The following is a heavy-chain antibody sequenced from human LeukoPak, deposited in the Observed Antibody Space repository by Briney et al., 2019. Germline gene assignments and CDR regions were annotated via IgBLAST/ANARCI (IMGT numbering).Heavy chain of an antibody. CDR3: ARHVREHYYYSGMDV. Sequence: GESLKISCEGSGYSFTTYWIAWVRQMPGKGLEWMGIIYPGDSHTRYSPSFQGHVTISVDKSISTAYLQLSSLKASDTAMYYCARHVREHYYYSGMDVWGQGTTVTVSS. D-gene: IGHD1-26*01. V-gene: IGHV5-51*01. CDR1: GYSFTTYW. CDR2: IYPGDSHT. J-gene: IGHJ6*02.